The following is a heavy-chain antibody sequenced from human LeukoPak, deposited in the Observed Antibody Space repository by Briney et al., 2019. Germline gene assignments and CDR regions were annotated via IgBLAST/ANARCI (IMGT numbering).Heavy chain of an antibody. CDR1: GFTFSSYG. D-gene: IGHD1-26*01. Sequence: GGSLRLSCAASGFTFSSYGMHWVRQAPGKGLEWVAVIWYDGSNKYYADSVKGRFTISRDNSKNTLYLQMSSLRAEDTAVYYCATSGSYYRFEYWGQGTLVTVSS. J-gene: IGHJ4*02. V-gene: IGHV3-33*01. CDR2: IWYDGSNK. CDR3: ATSGSYYRFEY.